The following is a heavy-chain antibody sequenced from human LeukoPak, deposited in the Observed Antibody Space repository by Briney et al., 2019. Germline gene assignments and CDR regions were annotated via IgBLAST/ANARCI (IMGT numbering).Heavy chain of an antibody. J-gene: IGHJ4*02. Sequence: TSETLSLTCTVSGYSISSGYYWGWIRQPPGKGLEWIGSIYHSGSTYYNPSLKSRVTISVDTSKNQFSLKPSSVTAADTAVYYCARVRGSWYSVRQLGTRGYFDYWGQGTLVTVSS. CDR1: GYSISSGYY. CDR3: ARVRGSWYSVRQLGTRGYFDY. CDR2: IYHSGST. D-gene: IGHD6-13*01. V-gene: IGHV4-38-2*02.